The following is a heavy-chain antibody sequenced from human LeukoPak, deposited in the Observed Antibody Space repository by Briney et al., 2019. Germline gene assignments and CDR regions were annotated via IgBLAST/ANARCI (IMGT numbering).Heavy chain of an antibody. Sequence: PSESLSLTCTVSGDSISSSSYYWGWIRQPPGKGLEWIGSIYYSGSTYYNPSLKSRVTISVDTSKNQFSLKLSSVTAADTAVYYCAYGGPAGYNPFDYWGQGTLVTVSS. CDR1: GDSISSSSYY. CDR3: AYGGPAGYNPFDY. V-gene: IGHV4-39*01. CDR2: IYYSGST. D-gene: IGHD5-24*01. J-gene: IGHJ4*02.